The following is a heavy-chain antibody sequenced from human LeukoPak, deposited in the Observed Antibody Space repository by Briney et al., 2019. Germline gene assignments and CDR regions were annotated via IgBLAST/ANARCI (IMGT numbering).Heavy chain of an antibody. J-gene: IGHJ4*02. CDR2: ISSSNSYI. D-gene: IGHD4-17*01. CDR1: GFTFSSYS. V-gene: IGHV3-21*01. CDR3: ARHDYGDYSLFDY. Sequence: GGSLSLSCAASGFTFSSYSMNWVRQAPGKGLEWVSSISSSNSYIYYADSVKGRFSISRDNAKNSLYLQMNSLRAEDTAVYYCARHDYGDYSLFDYWGQGTLVTVSS.